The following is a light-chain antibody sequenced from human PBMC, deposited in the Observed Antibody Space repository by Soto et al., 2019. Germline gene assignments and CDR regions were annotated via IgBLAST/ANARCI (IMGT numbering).Light chain of an antibody. V-gene: IGLV2-14*01. CDR2: DVS. CDR1: SSDVGAYNY. CDR3: SSYSSSITLV. Sequence: QSALTQPASVSGSPGQSITISCTGSSSDVGAYNYVSWYQQHPDKAPKLMIYDVSNRPSGVSDRFSGSKSGNTASLTISGLQAEDEADYYCSSYSSSITLVFGGGTKLTVL. J-gene: IGLJ2*01.